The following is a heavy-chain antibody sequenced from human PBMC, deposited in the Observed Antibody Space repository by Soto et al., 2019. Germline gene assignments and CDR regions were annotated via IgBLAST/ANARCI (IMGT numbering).Heavy chain of an antibody. V-gene: IGHV3-23*01. Sequence: EVQLLESGGGLVQPGGSLRLSCAASGFTFSSYAMSWVRQAPGKGLEWVSAISGSGGSTYYADSVKGRFTISRDNSKNTLYLQMNSLRAEDTPVYYCAKDSLKNVYGDSLDYWGQGTLVTVSS. CDR3: AKDSLKNVYGDSLDY. J-gene: IGHJ4*02. CDR2: ISGSGGST. D-gene: IGHD4-17*01. CDR1: GFTFSSYA.